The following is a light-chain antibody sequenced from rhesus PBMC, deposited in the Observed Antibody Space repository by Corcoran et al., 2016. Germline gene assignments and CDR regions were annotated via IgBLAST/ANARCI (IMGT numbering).Light chain of an antibody. Sequence: DIQMTQSPSSLSASVGDTVTTICRASQGNSNDLAWHQQKPGKAPKPLIFYASNLESGVPSRFSGSGSGTDFTLTISSLQPEDFATYYCQQHKSYPWTFGQGTKVEIK. CDR1: QGNSND. CDR3: QQHKSYPWT. CDR2: YAS. J-gene: IGKJ1*01. V-gene: IGKV1S14*01.